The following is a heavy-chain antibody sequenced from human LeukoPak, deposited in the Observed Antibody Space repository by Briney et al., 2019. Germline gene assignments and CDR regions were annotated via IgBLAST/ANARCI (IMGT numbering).Heavy chain of an antibody. CDR2: ISGGATST. V-gene: IGHV3-23*01. CDR1: GFTFSSYA. J-gene: IGHJ4*02. Sequence: GGSLRLSCAASGFTFSSYAMHWVRQAPGKGLEWVSAISGGATSTYYADSVKGRFTISRDNSKNTLYLQMNSLRAEDTAVYYCAKAGYCSSTSCLEDHWGQGTLVTVSS. D-gene: IGHD2-2*01. CDR3: AKAGYCSSTSCLEDH.